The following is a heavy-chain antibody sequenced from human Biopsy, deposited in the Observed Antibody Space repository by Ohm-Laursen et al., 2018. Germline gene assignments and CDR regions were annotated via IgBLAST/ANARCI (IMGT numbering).Heavy chain of an antibody. V-gene: IGHV3-33*04. Sequence: SLRLSCAAAGFTFGHYAIHWVRQAPGKGLEWISLIWYDGTNEDYADSVKGRFTISRDNSKNTLYLQINTLTLEDTAFYYCARGLSSGWYGYFDVWGRGTLVTVSS. CDR1: GFTFGHYA. D-gene: IGHD6-19*01. CDR3: ARGLSSGWYGYFDV. CDR2: IWYDGTNE. J-gene: IGHJ2*01.